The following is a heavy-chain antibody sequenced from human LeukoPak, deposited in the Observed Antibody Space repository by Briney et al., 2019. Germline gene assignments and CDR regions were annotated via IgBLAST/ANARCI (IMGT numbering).Heavy chain of an antibody. CDR2: INTNSSNI. CDR1: GFTFTTYS. Sequence: PGGSLRLSCAASGFTFTTYSMNWVRQAPGKGLEWLAYINTNSSNIYYADSVKGRFTISRDNAKNSLYLQMNSLRVEDTAIYYCAKARRGRSHDYFDYWGQGTLVTVSS. J-gene: IGHJ4*03. D-gene: IGHD3-10*01. V-gene: IGHV3-48*01. CDR3: AKARRGRSHDYFDY.